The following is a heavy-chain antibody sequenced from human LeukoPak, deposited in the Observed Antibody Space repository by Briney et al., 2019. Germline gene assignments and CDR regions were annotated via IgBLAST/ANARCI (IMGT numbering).Heavy chain of an antibody. Sequence: QPGGSLRLSCAASGFKFSDYSMNWVRQAPGKGLEWISYIGISSGNTKYADSVKGRFTISGDSAKSSLYLQTNSLRVEDTAVYYCARDHNYAFDNWGQGTLVTVSS. V-gene: IGHV3-48*04. CDR1: GFKFSDYS. CDR2: IGISSGNT. CDR3: ARDHNYAFDN. D-gene: IGHD1-1*01. J-gene: IGHJ4*02.